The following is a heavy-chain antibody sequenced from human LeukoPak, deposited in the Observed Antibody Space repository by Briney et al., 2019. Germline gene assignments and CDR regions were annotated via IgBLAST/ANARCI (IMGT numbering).Heavy chain of an antibody. D-gene: IGHD3-22*01. CDR2: IRQDGGET. CDR3: ATYSSLNTREFQY. J-gene: IGHJ1*01. Sequence: GGSLRLSCEASGLTFSRDWMGWVRQDPGKGLEWVANIRQDGGETYYGDSVKGRFIISRDNAKNSLFLQMNRLRAEDTAVYYCATYSSLNTREFQYWGQGTLVTVS. V-gene: IGHV3-7*01. CDR1: GLTFSRDW.